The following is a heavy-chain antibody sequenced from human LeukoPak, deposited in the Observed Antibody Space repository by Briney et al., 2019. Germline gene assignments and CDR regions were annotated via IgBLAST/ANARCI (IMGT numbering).Heavy chain of an antibody. D-gene: IGHD2-2*01. J-gene: IGHJ4*02. CDR2: ISYDGSDK. CDR3: ARDSPTKYCSSTSCYRVDFDY. V-gene: IGHV3-30-3*01. Sequence: GGSLRLSCAASGFTFDSYAMHWVRQAPGKGLEWVAVISYDGSDKYSADSVKGRFTISRDNSKNTLYPQMNSLRPEDTAVYYCARDSPTKYCSSTSCYRVDFDYWGQGTLVTVSS. CDR1: GFTFDSYA.